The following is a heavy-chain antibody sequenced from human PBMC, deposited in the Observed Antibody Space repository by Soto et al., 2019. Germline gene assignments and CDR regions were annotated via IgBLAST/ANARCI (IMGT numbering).Heavy chain of an antibody. Sequence: QVQLVQSGAEVKKPGSSVKVSCKASGGTFSSYAISWVRQAPGQGLEWMGGIIPIFGTANYAQKFQGRVTITAXXSXSXXYMELSSLRSEDTAVYDCARDHGVDSGHYYYGMDVWGQGTTVTVSS. CDR1: GGTFSSYA. D-gene: IGHD3-10*01. J-gene: IGHJ6*02. CDR3: ARDHGVDSGHYYYGMDV. CDR2: IIPIFGTA. V-gene: IGHV1-69*12.